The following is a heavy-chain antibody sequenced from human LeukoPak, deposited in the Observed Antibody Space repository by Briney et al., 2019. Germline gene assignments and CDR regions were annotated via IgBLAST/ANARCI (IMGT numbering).Heavy chain of an antibody. CDR2: ISSSGSTI. V-gene: IGHV3-11*04. CDR3: ARDCDFWSGYCPYMDV. J-gene: IGHJ6*03. CDR1: GFTFSDYY. D-gene: IGHD3-3*01. Sequence: PGGSLRLSCAASGFTFSDYYMSWVRQAPGKGLEWVSYISSSGSTIYYADSVKGRFTISRDNAKNSLYLQMNSLRAEDTAVYYCARDCDFWSGYCPYMDVWGKGTTVTVSS.